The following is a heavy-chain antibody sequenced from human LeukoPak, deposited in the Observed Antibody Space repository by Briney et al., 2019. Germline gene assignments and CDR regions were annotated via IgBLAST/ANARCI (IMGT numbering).Heavy chain of an antibody. V-gene: IGHV4-39*01. CDR3: ARHVEIAVAGPIEY. D-gene: IGHD6-19*01. J-gene: IGHJ4*02. CDR2: IFFSGST. Sequence: SEPLSLSCTVSGASISNSRDYWGWIRQPPGKGLEWIGSIFFSGSTYYNPSLKSRAAISVDSSKNQFSLKLSSVTAADTAFYYCARHVEIAVAGPIEYWGQGTLVPVSS. CDR1: GASISNSRDY.